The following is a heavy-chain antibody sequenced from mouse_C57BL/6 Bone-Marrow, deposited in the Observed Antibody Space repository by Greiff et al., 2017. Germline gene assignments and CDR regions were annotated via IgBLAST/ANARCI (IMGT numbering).Heavy chain of an antibody. CDR1: GFSLTSYG. J-gene: IGHJ4*01. D-gene: IGHD2-14*01. V-gene: IGHV2-5*01. CDR2: IWRGGST. Sequence: VQRVESGPGLVQPSQSLSITCTVSGFSLTSYGVHWVRQSPGKGLEWLGVIWRGGSTDYNAAFMSRLGITKDNSKSQVFFKMNSLQADDTAIYYCAKRYDYYAMDYWGQGTSVTVSS. CDR3: AKRYDYYAMDY.